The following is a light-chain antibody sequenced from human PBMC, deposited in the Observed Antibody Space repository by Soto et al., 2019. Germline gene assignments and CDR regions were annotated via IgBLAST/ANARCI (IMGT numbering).Light chain of an antibody. V-gene: IGLV2-8*01. CDR2: EVS. J-gene: IGLJ1*01. Sequence: QVVLTQPPSASGSSGQSVTISCTGTSFDVGGYNYVSWYQQHPGKAPQVLMYEVSKRPSGVPDRFSGSKSGNTASLTVSGLQAEDEAEYYCSEYAGSPYLYVFRSATKVTVL. CDR3: SEYAGSPYLYV. CDR1: SFDVGGYNY.